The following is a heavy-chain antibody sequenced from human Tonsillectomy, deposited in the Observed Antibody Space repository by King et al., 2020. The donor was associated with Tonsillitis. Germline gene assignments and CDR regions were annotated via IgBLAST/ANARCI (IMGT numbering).Heavy chain of an antibody. D-gene: IGHD3-22*01. Sequence: VQLVQSGGGLVKPGGSLRLSCAASGFTFSSYSMNWVRQAPGKGLEWVSSISSSSSYIYYADSVKGRFTISRDNAKNSLYLQRNSLRAEDTAVYYCARDRHYYDSSGYPPSTEFDPWGQGTLVTVSS. CDR2: ISSSSSYI. CDR1: GFTFSSYS. CDR3: ARDRHYYDSSGYPPSTEFDP. J-gene: IGHJ5*02. V-gene: IGHV3-21*01.